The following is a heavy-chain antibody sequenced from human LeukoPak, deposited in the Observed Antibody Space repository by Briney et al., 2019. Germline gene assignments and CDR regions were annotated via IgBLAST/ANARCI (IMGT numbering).Heavy chain of an antibody. CDR2: ISWNSGSI. CDR3: AKESGSGWYWPGYAFDI. J-gene: IGHJ3*02. CDR1: GFTFDDYA. V-gene: IGHV3-9*01. Sequence: GGSLRLSCAASGFTFDDYAMHWVRQAPGKGLEWVSGISWNSGSIGYADSVKGRFTISRDNAKNSLYLQMNSLRAEDTALYYCAKESGSGWYWPGYAFDIWGQGTMVTVSS. D-gene: IGHD6-19*01.